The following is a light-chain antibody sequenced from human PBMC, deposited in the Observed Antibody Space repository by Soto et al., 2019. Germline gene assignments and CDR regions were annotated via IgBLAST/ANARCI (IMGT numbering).Light chain of an antibody. CDR2: GAS. CDR1: QSVSSAY. V-gene: IGKV3-20*01. CDR3: QQSGSSFYT. J-gene: IGKJ2*01. Sequence: EIVLTQSPGTLSLSPGERATLSCRASQSVSSAYLAWYQQIPGQAPRLLIYGASSRATGIPDRFSGSGSGTDVTLTISGLEPEDFAVYYCQQSGSSFYTLGQGTKLEIK.